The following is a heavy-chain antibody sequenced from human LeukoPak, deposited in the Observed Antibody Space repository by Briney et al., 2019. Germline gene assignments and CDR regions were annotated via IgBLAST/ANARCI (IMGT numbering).Heavy chain of an antibody. CDR2: IYTSGST. J-gene: IGHJ5*02. Sequence: SETLSLTCTVSGGSISSYYWSWIRQPAGKGLEWIGRIYTSGSTYYNPSLKSRVTISVDRSKNQFSLKLSSVTAADTAVYYCAREGSGDFWSGYTNWFDPWGQGTLVTVSS. CDR3: AREGSGDFWSGYTNWFDP. CDR1: GGSISSYY. V-gene: IGHV4-4*07. D-gene: IGHD3-3*01.